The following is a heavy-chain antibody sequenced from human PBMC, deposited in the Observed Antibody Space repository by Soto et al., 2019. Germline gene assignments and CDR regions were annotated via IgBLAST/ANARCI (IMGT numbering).Heavy chain of an antibody. D-gene: IGHD3-10*01. Sequence: EVQLLESGGGLVHPGESLRLSCAASGFTFNNYGMSWVRQAPGKGLEWVSGISGSGRRTYYADSVKGRFTISRDNSKNTLYLEMKSLRAEDTAVYYCAQGGLYGSGSYYNAGGGMDVWGQGTTVTVSS. V-gene: IGHV3-23*01. CDR1: GFTFNNYG. CDR3: AQGGLYGSGSYYNAGGGMDV. CDR2: ISGSGRRT. J-gene: IGHJ6*02.